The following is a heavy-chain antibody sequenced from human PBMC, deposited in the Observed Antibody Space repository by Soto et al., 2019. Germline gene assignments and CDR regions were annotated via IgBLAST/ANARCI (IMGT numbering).Heavy chain of an antibody. J-gene: IGHJ4*02. V-gene: IGHV3-23*01. D-gene: IGHD2-2*01. CDR3: AKTPIPAAKQSYYFDY. Sequence: GGSLRLSCAASGFTFSSYAMSWVRQAPGKGLEWVSAISGSGGSTYYADSVKGRFTISRDNSKNTLYLQMNSLRAEDTAVYYCAKTPIPAAKQSYYFDYWGQGTLVTVSS. CDR1: GFTFSSYA. CDR2: ISGSGGST.